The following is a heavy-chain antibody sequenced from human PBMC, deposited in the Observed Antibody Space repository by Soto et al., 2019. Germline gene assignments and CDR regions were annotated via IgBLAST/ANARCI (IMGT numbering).Heavy chain of an antibody. CDR2: IYTSGST. V-gene: IGHV4-4*07. Sequence: SETVYLTCIVAGGSICSFYWSWIRQPAGKGLEWIGRIYTSGSTNYNPSLKSRVTMSLDTSKNQVSLKLSSVTAADSAVYFCTGDQGYCYYGMEIWGQGTADNVS. J-gene: IGHJ6*02. CDR1: GGSICSFY. CDR3: TGDQGYCYYGMEI.